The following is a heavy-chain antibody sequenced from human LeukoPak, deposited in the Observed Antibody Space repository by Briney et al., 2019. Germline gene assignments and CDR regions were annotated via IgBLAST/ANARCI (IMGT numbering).Heavy chain of an antibody. CDR2: ISSTGSTM. D-gene: IGHD2-15*01. CDR3: ARDPDCSGGSCYDLYFDY. Sequence: PGGSLRLSCAASGFTFSDYYMSWIRQAPGKGLEWVSYISSTGSTMYYADSVKGRFTISRDNAKNSLYLQMNSLRAEDTAVYYCARDPDCSGGSCYDLYFDYWGQGTLVTVSS. J-gene: IGHJ4*02. V-gene: IGHV3-11*01. CDR1: GFTFSDYY.